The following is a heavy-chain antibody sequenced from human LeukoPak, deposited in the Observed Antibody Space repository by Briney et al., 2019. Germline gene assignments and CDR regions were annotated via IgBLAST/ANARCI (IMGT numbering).Heavy chain of an antibody. J-gene: IGHJ4*02. CDR2: IIPMFGTA. D-gene: IGHD2-2*01. CDR1: GYTFTSYG. V-gene: IGHV1-69*05. CDR3: ASGTTDIVVVPATLRNYYFDY. Sequence: SVKVSCKASGYTFTSYGISWVRQAPGQGLEWMGGIIPMFGTAKYAQKFQGRVTITTDKSTSTAYMELSSLRSEDTAVYYCASGTTDIVVVPATLRNYYFDYWGQGTLVTVSS.